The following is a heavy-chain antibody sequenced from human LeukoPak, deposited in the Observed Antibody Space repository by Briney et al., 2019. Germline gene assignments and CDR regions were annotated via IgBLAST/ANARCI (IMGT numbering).Heavy chain of an antibody. Sequence: SVKVSCKASGGTFSSYAISWVRQAPGQGLEWMGGIIPIFGTANYAQKFQGRVTITADESTSTAYMELSSLRSEDTAVYYCARTITSSSDFDYWGQGTLVTVST. D-gene: IGHD6-6*01. CDR1: GGTFSSYA. V-gene: IGHV1-69*13. CDR2: IIPIFGTA. J-gene: IGHJ4*02. CDR3: ARTITSSSDFDY.